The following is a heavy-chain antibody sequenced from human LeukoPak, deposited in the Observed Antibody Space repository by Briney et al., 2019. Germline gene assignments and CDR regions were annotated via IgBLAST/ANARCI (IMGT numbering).Heavy chain of an antibody. Sequence: GASVKVSCKASGYTFTTYTIHWVRQAPGQRLEWMGWINPNSGGTNYAQKFQGRVTMTRDTSISTAYMELSRLRSDDTAVYYCARVAFVVVPAAMLYWGQGTLVTVSS. D-gene: IGHD2-2*01. J-gene: IGHJ4*02. CDR3: ARVAFVVVPAAMLY. CDR2: INPNSGGT. V-gene: IGHV1-2*02. CDR1: GYTFTTYT.